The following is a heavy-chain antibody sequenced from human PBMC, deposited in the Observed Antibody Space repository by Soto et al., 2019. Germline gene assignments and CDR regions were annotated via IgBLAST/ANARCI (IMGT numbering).Heavy chain of an antibody. Sequence: QVQLVESGGGVVQPGRSLRLSCAASGFTFSSYGMHWVRQAPGKGLXXXAVISYDGSNKYYADSVKGRFTISRDNSKNTLYLQMNSLRAEDTAVYYCAKGRIDYGDFVGVYWGQGTLVTVSS. D-gene: IGHD4-17*01. J-gene: IGHJ4*02. V-gene: IGHV3-30*18. CDR1: GFTFSSYG. CDR3: AKGRIDYGDFVGVY. CDR2: ISYDGSNK.